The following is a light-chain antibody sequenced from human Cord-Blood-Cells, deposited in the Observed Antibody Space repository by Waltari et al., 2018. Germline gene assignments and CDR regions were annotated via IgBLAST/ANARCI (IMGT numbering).Light chain of an antibody. CDR1: SSDVGGYNY. CDR3: SSYTSSKV. CDR2: DVS. J-gene: IGLJ1*01. Sequence: QSALTQPASVSGSPGQSITISCTGTSSDVGGYNYVSWYQQHPGKAPKLMIYDVSNRPSGGSNRFSGSKSGNTASLTISGLQAEDEADYYCSSYTSSKVFGTGTKVTVL. V-gene: IGLV2-14*01.